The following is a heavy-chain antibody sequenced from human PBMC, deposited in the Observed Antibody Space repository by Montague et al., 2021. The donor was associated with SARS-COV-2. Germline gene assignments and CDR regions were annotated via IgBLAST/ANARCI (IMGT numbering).Heavy chain of an antibody. Sequence: ETLSLTCVVYGGSFSGYYWSWIRQRPGKGLEWIGEINHSGSTNYNPSLKSRVTISVDTSKEQFSLRLNSVTAADTAVYYCARGGGYSYGALDYWGQGTLVTVSS. CDR3: ARGGGYSYGALDY. CDR2: INHSGST. D-gene: IGHD5-18*01. CDR1: GGSFSGYY. V-gene: IGHV4-34*01. J-gene: IGHJ4*02.